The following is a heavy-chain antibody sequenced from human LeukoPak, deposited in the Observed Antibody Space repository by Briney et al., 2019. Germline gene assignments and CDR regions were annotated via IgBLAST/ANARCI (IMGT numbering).Heavy chain of an antibody. D-gene: IGHD4-17*01. CDR3: ARVPLYGADSGVEAFDI. V-gene: IGHV4-61*02. CDR2: IYTSGCT. J-gene: IGHJ3*02. Sequence: PSETLSLTCTVSGGSISSGSYYWSWIRQPAGKGLEWIGRIYTSGCTNYNPSLKSRVTISVDTSKNQFSLKLSSVTAADTAVYYCARVPLYGADSGVEAFDIWGQGTMVTVSS. CDR1: GGSISSGSYY.